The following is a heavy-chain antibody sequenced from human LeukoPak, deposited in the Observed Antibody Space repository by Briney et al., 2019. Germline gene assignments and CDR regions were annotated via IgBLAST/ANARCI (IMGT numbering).Heavy chain of an antibody. J-gene: IGHJ4*02. CDR2: IYSGGDT. Sequence: PGGSLRLSCAASGFTVSSNHMSWVRQAPGKGLEWVSIIYSGGDTYYADSVKGRFTISRDNSKNTVYLQMNSLRAEDTAVYYCARGGRGYNYGPDYWGQGTLVTVSS. CDR1: GFTVSSNH. D-gene: IGHD5-18*01. V-gene: IGHV3-66*01. CDR3: ARGGRGYNYGPDY.